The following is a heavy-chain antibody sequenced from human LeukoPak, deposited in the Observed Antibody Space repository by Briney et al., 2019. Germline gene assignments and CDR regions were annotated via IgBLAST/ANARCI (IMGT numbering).Heavy chain of an antibody. CDR2: INSDGSST. J-gene: IGHJ4*02. CDR3: ARDYGEYYYDSSGYYGGFDY. V-gene: IGHV3-74*01. D-gene: IGHD3-22*01. Sequence: GGSLRLSCAASGFTFTNYWMHWVRQTPGKGLVWVSRINSDGSSTTYADSVKGRFTISRDNAKNTLYLQMSSLRAEDTAVYYCARDYGEYYYDSSGYYGGFDYWGQGTLVTVSS. CDR1: GFTFTNYW.